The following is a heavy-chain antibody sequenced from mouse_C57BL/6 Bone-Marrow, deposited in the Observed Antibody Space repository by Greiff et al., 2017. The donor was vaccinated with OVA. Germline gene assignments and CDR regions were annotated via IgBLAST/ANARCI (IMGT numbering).Heavy chain of an antibody. CDR2: IDPSDSYT. J-gene: IGHJ4*01. CDR3: ATMITDVFYAMDY. CDR1: GYTFTSYW. Sequence: QVQLKQSGAELVMPGASVKLSCKASGYTFTSYWMHWVKQRPGQGLEWIGEIDPSDSYTNYNQKFKGKSTLTVDKSSSTAYMQLSSLTSEDSAVYYCATMITDVFYAMDYWGQGTSVTVSS. D-gene: IGHD2-4*01. V-gene: IGHV1-69*01.